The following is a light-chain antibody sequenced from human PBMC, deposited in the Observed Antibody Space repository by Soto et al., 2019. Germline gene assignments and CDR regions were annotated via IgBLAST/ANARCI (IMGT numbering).Light chain of an antibody. CDR1: QTISSW. CDR3: QHYNSYSEA. CDR2: XAS. J-gene: IGKJ1*01. V-gene: IGKV1-5*03. Sequence: DIQMTQSPSTLSGSVGDRVXXXXXASQTISSWLAWYQQKPGKAPKLLIYXASTLKSGVPSRFSGSGSGTEFTLTISSLQPDDFATYYCQHYNSYSEAFGQGTKV.